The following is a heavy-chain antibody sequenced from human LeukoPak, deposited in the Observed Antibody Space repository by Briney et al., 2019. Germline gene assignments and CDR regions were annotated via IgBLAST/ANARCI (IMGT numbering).Heavy chain of an antibody. Sequence: ASVKVSCKASGYTFTSYAMNWVRQAPGQGLEWMGWINTNTGNPTYAQGFTGRFVFSLDTSVSTAYLQISSLKAEDTAVYYCARACYYDSSGYYYPQNFDYWGQGTLVTVSS. V-gene: IGHV7-4-1*02. CDR3: ARACYYDSSGYYYPQNFDY. CDR2: INTNTGNP. J-gene: IGHJ4*02. D-gene: IGHD3-22*01. CDR1: GYTFTSYA.